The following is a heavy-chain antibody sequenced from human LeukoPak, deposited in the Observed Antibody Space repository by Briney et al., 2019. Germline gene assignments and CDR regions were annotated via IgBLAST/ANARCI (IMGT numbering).Heavy chain of an antibody. Sequence: PSETLSLTCTVSGGSISSYYWSWIRQPPGKGLEWIGSIYHSGSTYYNPSLKSRVTISVDTSKNQFSPKLSSVTAADTAVYYCARLGYCSTTSCYNWFDPWGQGTLVTVSS. CDR3: ARLGYCSTTSCYNWFDP. D-gene: IGHD2-2*03. CDR1: GGSISSYY. V-gene: IGHV4-59*08. CDR2: IYHSGST. J-gene: IGHJ5*02.